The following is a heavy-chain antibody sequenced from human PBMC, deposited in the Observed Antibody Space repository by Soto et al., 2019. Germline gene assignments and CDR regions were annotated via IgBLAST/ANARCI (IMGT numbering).Heavy chain of an antibody. J-gene: IGHJ4*02. CDR2: IIPILGTA. V-gene: IGHV1-69*13. D-gene: IGHD3-22*01. CDR3: ASTYSYDSSGYYSVPY. Sequence: SVKVSCKASVGTFSSYAISWVRQAPGQGLEWMGGIIPILGTANYAQKFQGRVTITADESTSTAYMELSSLRSEDTAVYYCASTYSYDSSGYYSVPYWGQGTLVTVSS. CDR1: VGTFSSYA.